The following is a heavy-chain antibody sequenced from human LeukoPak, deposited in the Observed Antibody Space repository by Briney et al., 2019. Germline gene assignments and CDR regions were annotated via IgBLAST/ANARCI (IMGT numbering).Heavy chain of an antibody. D-gene: IGHD3-9*01. Sequence: PGGSLRLSCVASGFTFSNYAMSWVRQAPGKGLEWVSAITGSGGNTYYADSVKGRFTIPRDNSKNTVFLQMNSLRAEDAAVYYCAKWGDYDVLTGYYVSDYWGQGTLVTVSS. CDR1: GFTFSNYA. CDR2: ITGSGGNT. J-gene: IGHJ4*02. V-gene: IGHV3-23*01. CDR3: AKWGDYDVLTGYYVSDY.